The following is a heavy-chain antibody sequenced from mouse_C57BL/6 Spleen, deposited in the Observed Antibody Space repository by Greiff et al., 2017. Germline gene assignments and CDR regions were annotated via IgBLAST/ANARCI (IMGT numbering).Heavy chain of an antibody. V-gene: IGHV3-6*01. CDR1: GYSITSGYY. J-gene: IGHJ4*01. CDR2: ISYDGSN. CDR3: ARGGYSNYEDAMDY. Sequence: EVKLMESGPGLVKPSQSLSLTCSVTGYSITSGYYWNWIRQFPGNKLEWMGYISYDGSNNYNPSLKNRISITRDTSKNQFFLKLNSVTTEDTATYYCARGGYSNYEDAMDYWGQGTSVTVSS. D-gene: IGHD2-5*01.